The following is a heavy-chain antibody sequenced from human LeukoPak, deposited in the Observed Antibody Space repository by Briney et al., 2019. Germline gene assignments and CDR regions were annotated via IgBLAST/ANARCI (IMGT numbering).Heavy chain of an antibody. J-gene: IGHJ4*02. CDR2: IVPILGIA. CDR3: ASRLAVAGTIPYY. Sequence: SVKVSCKASGGTFSSYAISWVRQAPGQELEWMGRIVPILGIANYAQKFQGRVTITADKSTSTAYMELSSLRSEDTAVYYCASRLAVAGTIPYYWGQGTLVTVSS. V-gene: IGHV1-69*04. CDR1: GGTFSSYA. D-gene: IGHD6-19*01.